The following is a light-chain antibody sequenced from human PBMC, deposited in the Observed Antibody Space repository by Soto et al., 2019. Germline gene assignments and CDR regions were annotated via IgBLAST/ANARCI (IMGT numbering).Light chain of an antibody. J-gene: IGLJ2*01. CDR2: EVS. V-gene: IGLV2-14*01. Sequence: QSALTQPASVSGSPGQSITISCTGTSSDVGGYNYVSWYQQHPGKAPKLMIYEVSNRPSGVSNRFSGSKSGTTASLTISGLQAEDEADYYFSSYTSSSTLVVFGGGTQLTVL. CDR1: SSDVGGYNY. CDR3: SSYTSSSTLVV.